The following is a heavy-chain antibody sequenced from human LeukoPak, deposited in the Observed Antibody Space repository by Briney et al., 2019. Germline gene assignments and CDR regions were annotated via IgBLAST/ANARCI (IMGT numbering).Heavy chain of an antibody. CDR1: GFTVSNNY. J-gene: IGHJ5*02. V-gene: IGHV3-53*01. CDR2: IYSGGNT. CDR3: AKGIIGIDNWFDP. Sequence: GGSLRLSCAASGFTVSNNYMTWVRQAPGKGLEWVSVIYSGGNTYYADSVKGRFIMSRDDSKNTLYLQMNSLRADDTAVYYCAKGIIGIDNWFDPWGQGTLVTVSS. D-gene: IGHD1-20*01.